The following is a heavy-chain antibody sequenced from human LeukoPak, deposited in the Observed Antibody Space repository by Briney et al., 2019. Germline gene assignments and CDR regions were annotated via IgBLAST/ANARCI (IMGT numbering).Heavy chain of an antibody. D-gene: IGHD3-9*01. CDR3: AADPNVLRYFDWSSAAFDI. CDR1: GFTFTSSA. J-gene: IGHJ3*02. V-gene: IGHV1-58*02. Sequence: GTSVKVSCKASGFTFTSSAMQWVRQARGQRLGWIGWIVVGSGNTNYAQKFQERVTITRDMSTSTAYMELSSLRSEDTAVYYCAADPNVLRYFDWSSAAFDIWGQGTMVTVSS. CDR2: IVVGSGNT.